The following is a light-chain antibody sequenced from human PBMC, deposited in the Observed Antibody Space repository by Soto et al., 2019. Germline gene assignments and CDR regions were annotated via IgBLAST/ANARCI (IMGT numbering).Light chain of an antibody. V-gene: IGKV3-15*01. J-gene: IGKJ2*01. CDR1: QSVRDN. Sequence: ETLLTQSPATLSLSPRERATLSCRASQSVRDNFAGYQQKPGQAPRRLIYGASTRAPGIPDRFSGSGFGTEFSLTISSLQSEDFAVYYCQQYDDWPPSTFVQGTKMEIK. CDR2: GAS. CDR3: QQYDDWPPST.